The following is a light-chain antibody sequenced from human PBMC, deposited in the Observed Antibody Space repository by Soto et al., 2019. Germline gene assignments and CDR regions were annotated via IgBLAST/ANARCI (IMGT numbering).Light chain of an antibody. Sequence: ETVLTQSPGTLSLSPGERATLSCRASQSVSSSYLAWYQQKPGQAPRLLIYAASSRATGIPDRFSGSGSGTDFTLTITRLEPEDFAVYYCHQYGSSPRTFGQWTKVEVK. CDR1: QSVSSSY. CDR3: HQYGSSPRT. CDR2: AAS. J-gene: IGKJ1*01. V-gene: IGKV3-20*01.